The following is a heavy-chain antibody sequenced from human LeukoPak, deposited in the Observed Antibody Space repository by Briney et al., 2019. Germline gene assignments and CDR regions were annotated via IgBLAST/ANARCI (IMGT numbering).Heavy chain of an antibody. V-gene: IGHV1-2*02. Sequence: GASVKVSCKASGYTFSGNFIHWVRQAPGLGLEWMGWINPNTGGTNSAEKFPGRVTLTRDTSLSTAYMGLTSLRSDDPAVYYCARDPPAYPCTATRCYPEVDYWGQEPWSPSPQ. CDR3: ARDPPAYPCTATRCYPEVDY. CDR1: GYTFSGNF. J-gene: IGHJ4*01. D-gene: IGHD2-2*01. CDR2: INPNTGGT.